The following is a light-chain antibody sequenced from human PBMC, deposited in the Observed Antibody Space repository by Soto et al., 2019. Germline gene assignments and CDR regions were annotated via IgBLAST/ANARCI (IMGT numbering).Light chain of an antibody. CDR2: GAS. J-gene: IGKJ2*01. Sequence: DIQMTQSPSSLSASVGDRVTITCRASQGISTYLAWYQQKPGKVPKLLIYGASTLQSGVPSRFSGSGTGTDSTLTISSLQPEDIATYYCQKYNSAPRTFGQVTNLEIK. V-gene: IGKV1-27*01. CDR3: QKYNSAPRT. CDR1: QGISTY.